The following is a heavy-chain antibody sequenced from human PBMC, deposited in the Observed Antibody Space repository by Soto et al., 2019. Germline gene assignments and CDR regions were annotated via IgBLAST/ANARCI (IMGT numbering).Heavy chain of an antibody. V-gene: IGHV1-69*13. CDR2: IIHTFGTA. CDR1: AGTISSYA. J-gene: IGHJ4*02. D-gene: IGHD3-22*01. CDR3: ARGGAYYYDSSGYPFDF. Sequence: SVQDSCKASAGTISSYAISWVRQATGQGLEWMGGIIHTFGTANYAQQFQGSVTITADESTSTVNMERSSLRSEDTAVYYCARGGAYYYDSSGYPFDFWGQGTLVTVSS.